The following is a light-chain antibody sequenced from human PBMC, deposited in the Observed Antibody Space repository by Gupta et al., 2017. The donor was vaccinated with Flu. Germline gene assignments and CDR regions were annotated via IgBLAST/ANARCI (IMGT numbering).Light chain of an antibody. CDR1: QSLVFSDGSAY. V-gene: IGKV2-30*01. CDR2: KGS. Sequence: AVMTQSPLSLPVTLGQPASISCRSSQSLVFSDGSAYLSWFQQRAGQSPRRLIYKGSNRDSGVPDRFSGSGSDTXFTLKIXSVEAEDVGVYYCRQIESCPWAFGXATKVEIK. CDR3: RQIESCPWA. J-gene: IGKJ1*01.